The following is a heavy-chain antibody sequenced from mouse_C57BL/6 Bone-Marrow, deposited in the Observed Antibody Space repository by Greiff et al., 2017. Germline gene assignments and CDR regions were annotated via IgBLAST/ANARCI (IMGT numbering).Heavy chain of an antibody. CDR1: GYTFTSYW. CDR2: IHPCDSDT. V-gene: IGHV1-74*01. J-gene: IGHJ4*01. Sequence: VKLLESGAELVRPGASVKMSCKASGYTFTSYWMHWVKQRPGQGLEWIGSIHPCDSDTNYNQKFKGKATLTVDKSSSTAYMKLRSLTSEDSAVYYCAISTRDSYHAMDYWGQGTSVTVSS. CDR3: AISTRDSYHAMDY. D-gene: IGHD2-14*01.